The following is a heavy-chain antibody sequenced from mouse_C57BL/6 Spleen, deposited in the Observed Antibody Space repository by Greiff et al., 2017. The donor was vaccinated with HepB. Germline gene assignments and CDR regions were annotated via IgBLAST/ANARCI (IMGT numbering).Heavy chain of an antibody. J-gene: IGHJ1*03. CDR2: IHPSDSDT. CDR1: GYTFTSYW. D-gene: IGHD1-1*01. V-gene: IGHV1-74*01. CDR3: AIDSGSSYVWYFDV. Sequence: QVQLQQPGAELVKPGASVKVSCKASGYTFTSYWMHWVKQRPGQGLEWIGRIHPSDSDTNYNQKFKGKATLTVDKSSSTAYMQLSSLTSEDSAVYYCAIDSGSSYVWYFDVWGTGTTVTVSS.